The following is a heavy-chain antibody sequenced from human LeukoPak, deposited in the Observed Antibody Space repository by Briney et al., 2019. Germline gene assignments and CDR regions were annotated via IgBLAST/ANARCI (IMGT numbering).Heavy chain of an antibody. J-gene: IGHJ5*02. CDR1: GYTFTSYG. V-gene: IGHV1-18*01. CDR2: ISAYNGNT. Sequence: ASVKVSCRASGYTFTSYGISWVRQAPGQGLEWMGWISAYNGNTNYAQKLQGRVTMTTDTSTSTAYMELRSLGSDDTAVYYCARDLNGYCSGGSCYPTNNWFDPWGQGTLVTVSS. D-gene: IGHD2-15*01. CDR3: ARDLNGYCSGGSCYPTNNWFDP.